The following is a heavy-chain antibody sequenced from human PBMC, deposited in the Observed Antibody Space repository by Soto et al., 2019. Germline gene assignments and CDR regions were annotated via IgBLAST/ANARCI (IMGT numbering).Heavy chain of an antibody. J-gene: IGHJ4*02. D-gene: IGHD3-16*01. Sequence: SETLSLTCAVSGGSISSSNWWSWVRQPPGKGLEWIGEIYHSGSTNYNPSLKSRVTISVDKPKNQFSLKLSSVTAADTAVYYCARDGGDGYNYLDYWGQGTLVTVSS. CDR1: GGSISSSNW. V-gene: IGHV4-4*02. CDR3: ARDGGDGYNYLDY. CDR2: IYHSGST.